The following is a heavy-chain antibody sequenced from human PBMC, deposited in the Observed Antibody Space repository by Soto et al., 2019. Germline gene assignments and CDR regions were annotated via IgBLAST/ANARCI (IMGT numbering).Heavy chain of an antibody. CDR1: GYTFTSYA. CDR2: INAGNGNT. Sequence: ASVKVSCKASGYTFTSYAMHWVRQAPGQRLEWMGWINAGNGNTKYSQKFQGRVTMTTDTSTSTAYMELRSLRSDDTAVYYCATSTHYYCSSTSCPFDYWGQGTLVTVSS. J-gene: IGHJ4*02. D-gene: IGHD2-2*01. V-gene: IGHV1-3*01. CDR3: ATSTHYYCSSTSCPFDY.